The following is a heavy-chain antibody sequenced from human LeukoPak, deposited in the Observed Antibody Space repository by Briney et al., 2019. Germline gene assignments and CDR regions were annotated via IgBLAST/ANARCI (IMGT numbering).Heavy chain of an antibody. CDR3: AKDLAVAGFAGDY. D-gene: IGHD6-19*01. CDR1: GFTFSSYA. CDR2: ISYDGSNK. Sequence: PGGSLRLSCAASGFTFSSYAMHWVRQAPGKGLEWVAVISYDGSNKYYADSVKGRFTISRDNSKNTLYLQMNSLRAEDTAVYYCAKDLAVAGFAGDYWGQGTLVTVSS. J-gene: IGHJ4*02. V-gene: IGHV3-30*04.